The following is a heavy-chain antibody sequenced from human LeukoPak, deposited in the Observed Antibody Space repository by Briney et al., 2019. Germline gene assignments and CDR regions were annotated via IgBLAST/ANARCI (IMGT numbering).Heavy chain of an antibody. CDR2: INPNSGGT. V-gene: IGHV1-2*02. J-gene: IGHJ5*02. Sequence: ASVKVSCKASGYTFTGYYMHWVRQAPGQGLEWMGWINPNSGGTNYAQKFQGRVTMTGDTSISTAYMELSRLRSDDTAVYYCARDSIMITFGGVRPWGQGTLVTVSS. D-gene: IGHD3-16*01. CDR1: GYTFTGYY. CDR3: ARDSIMITFGGVRP.